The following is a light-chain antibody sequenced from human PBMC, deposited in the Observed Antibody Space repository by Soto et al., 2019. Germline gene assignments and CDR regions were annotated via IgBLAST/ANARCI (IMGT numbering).Light chain of an antibody. J-gene: IGLJ1*01. Sequence: QSALTQPASVSGSPGQSITISCTGSSSDVGDYNYVSWFQQHPGKAPKLMIYEVRNRPSGVSNRFSGSKSGNTASLTISGLQAEDEADYYCSSYTSSSTYVFGTGTKLTVL. CDR1: SSDVGDYNY. CDR2: EVR. V-gene: IGLV2-14*01. CDR3: SSYTSSSTYV.